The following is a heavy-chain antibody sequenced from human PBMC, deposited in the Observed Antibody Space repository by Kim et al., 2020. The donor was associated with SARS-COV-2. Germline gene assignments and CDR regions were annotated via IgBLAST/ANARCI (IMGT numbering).Heavy chain of an antibody. D-gene: IGHD6-6*01. J-gene: IGHJ2*01. CDR3: ARVTSISARPVWYFDL. V-gene: IGHV5-51*01. CDR1: GYSFTNYW. Sequence: GESLKISCKGSGYSFTNYWIGWVRQMPGKGLEWMGIIYPGDSDTRYSPSFQGQVTMSADKSISTAYLQWSSLKASDTAMFYCARVTSISARPVWYFDLWGRGTLVTVSS. CDR2: IYPGDSDT.